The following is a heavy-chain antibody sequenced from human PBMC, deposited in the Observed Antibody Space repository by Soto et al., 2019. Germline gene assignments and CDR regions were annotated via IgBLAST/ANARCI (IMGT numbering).Heavy chain of an antibody. CDR3: AREGATMVRGGSYYYYYYMDV. Sequence: EVQLVESGGGLVQPGGSLRLSCAASGFTVSSNYMSWVRQAPGKGLEWVSVIYSGGSTYYADSVKGRFTISRDNPKNTLYLQMNSLRAEDTAVYYCAREGATMVRGGSYYYYYYMDVWGKGTTVTVSS. D-gene: IGHD3-10*01. J-gene: IGHJ6*03. CDR1: GFTVSSNY. V-gene: IGHV3-66*01. CDR2: IYSGGST.